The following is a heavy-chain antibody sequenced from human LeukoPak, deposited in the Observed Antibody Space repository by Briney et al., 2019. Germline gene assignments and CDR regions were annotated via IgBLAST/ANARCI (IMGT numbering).Heavy chain of an antibody. CDR3: ARRRYSGSSQHFDY. V-gene: IGHV3-11*04. CDR1: GFTFTDYY. J-gene: IGHJ4*02. D-gene: IGHD1-26*01. CDR2: ISSSGSTI. Sequence: PGGSLRLSCAASGFTFTDYYMSWIRQAPGKGLEWVSYISSSGSTIYYADSAKGRFTISRDNAKNSLYLQMNSLRAEDTAVYYCARRRYSGSSQHFDYWGQGTLVTVSS.